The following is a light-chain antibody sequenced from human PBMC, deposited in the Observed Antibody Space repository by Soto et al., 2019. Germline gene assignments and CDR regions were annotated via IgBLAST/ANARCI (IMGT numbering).Light chain of an antibody. Sequence: QSALTQPASVSGSPGQSITISCTGTSSDVGAYNFVSWNQQHPGKAPKLMIYNVYDRPSGISYRFSGSKSGNTASLTISGLQGEDEADYYCSAYTVSRTYVFGTGTKV. CDR3: SAYTVSRTYV. CDR1: SSDVGAYNF. V-gene: IGLV2-14*03. J-gene: IGLJ1*01. CDR2: NVY.